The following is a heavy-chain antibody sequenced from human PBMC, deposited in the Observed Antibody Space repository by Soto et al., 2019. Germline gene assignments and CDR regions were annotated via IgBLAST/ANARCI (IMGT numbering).Heavy chain of an antibody. CDR2: ISKSGTTT. CDR3: ARDRGYCGSDSCHWCFDL. D-gene: IGHD5-12*01. Sequence: EVQLLESGGGLVQPGGSLRLSCAGSGFTFGDNGMSWVRQAPGKGLEWLSTISKSGTTTYYADSVQGRFTISRDNSKNTMLVERNSLRVEDTAVYYCARDRGYCGSDSCHWCFDLWGRGTLVTVSS. CDR1: GFTFGDNG. J-gene: IGHJ2*01. V-gene: IGHV3-23*01.